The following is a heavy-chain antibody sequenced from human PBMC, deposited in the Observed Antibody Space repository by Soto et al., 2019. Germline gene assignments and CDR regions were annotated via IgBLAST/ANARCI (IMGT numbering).Heavy chain of an antibody. Sequence: EVQLVESGGGLVQPGVSLRLSCAGSGLTFSNYWMHWVRQAPGKGLEWVSRIDHDGPTDYADSVRGRFTISRDNAENTLYLQMNSLRPDDTAVYYCVRDSHGDYWGQGTLVTVSS. CDR1: GLTFSNYW. V-gene: IGHV3-74*01. CDR2: IDHDGPT. J-gene: IGHJ4*02. CDR3: VRDSHGDY.